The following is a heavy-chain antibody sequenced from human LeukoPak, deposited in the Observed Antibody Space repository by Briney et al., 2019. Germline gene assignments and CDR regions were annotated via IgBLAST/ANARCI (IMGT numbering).Heavy chain of an antibody. J-gene: IGHJ5*02. V-gene: IGHV4-59*12. D-gene: IGHD6-19*01. Sequence: SETLSLTCTVSGGSISSYYWSWIRQPPGKGLEWIGYIYYSGSTNYNPSLKGRVTISVDTSKNQFSLKLSSVTAADTAVYYCARGRGSSGWYRGNWFDPWGQGTLVTVSS. CDR1: GGSISSYY. CDR3: ARGRGSSGWYRGNWFDP. CDR2: IYYSGST.